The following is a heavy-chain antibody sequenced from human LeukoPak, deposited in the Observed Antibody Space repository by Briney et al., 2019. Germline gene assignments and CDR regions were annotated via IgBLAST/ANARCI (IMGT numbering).Heavy chain of an antibody. Sequence: SVKVSCKTSGGTFRTHVITWVRQAPGQGLEWMGGIIPIVSTPNYAQKFQGRVTMTEDTSTDTAYMELSSLRSEDTAVYYCATKGVTMVRGGLYYYYYMDVWGKGTTVTVSS. J-gene: IGHJ6*03. CDR3: ATKGVTMVRGGLYYYYYMDV. CDR1: GGTFRTHV. CDR2: IIPIVSTP. V-gene: IGHV1-69*06. D-gene: IGHD3-10*01.